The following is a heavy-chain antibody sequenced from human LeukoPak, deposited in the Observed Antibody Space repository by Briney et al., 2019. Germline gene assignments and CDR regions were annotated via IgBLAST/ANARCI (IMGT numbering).Heavy chain of an antibody. D-gene: IGHD2-15*01. J-gene: IGHJ4*02. CDR1: GGSISSYY. Sequence: SETLSLTCTVSGGSISSYYWSWTRQPAGKGLEWIGRIYPSGSTNYNPSLKSRVTMSVDTSKNQFSLKLSSVTAADTAVYYCARILRYCSGGSCYSYFDYWGQGTLVTVSS. CDR3: ARILRYCSGGSCYSYFDY. CDR2: IYPSGST. V-gene: IGHV4-4*07.